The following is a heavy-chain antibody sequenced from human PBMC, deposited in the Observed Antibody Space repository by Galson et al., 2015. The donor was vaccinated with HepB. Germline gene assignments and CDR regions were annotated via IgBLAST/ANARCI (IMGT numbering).Heavy chain of an antibody. CDR2: INHSGST. D-gene: IGHD5-24*01. CDR3: ARGRRDGYNFFDFDY. Sequence: ETLSLTCAVYGGSFSGYYWSWIRQPPGKGLEWIGEINHSGSTNYNPSLKSRVTISVDTSKNQFSLKLSSVTAADTAVYYCARGRRDGYNFFDFDYWGQGTLVTVSS. CDR1: GGSFSGYY. V-gene: IGHV4-34*01. J-gene: IGHJ4*02.